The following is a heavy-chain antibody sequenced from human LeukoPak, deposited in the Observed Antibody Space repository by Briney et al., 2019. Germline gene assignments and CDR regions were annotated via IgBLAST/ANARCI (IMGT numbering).Heavy chain of an antibody. D-gene: IGHD3-3*01. CDR3: AKIGGFWSGSGAFDI. CDR2: IRYDGSNK. J-gene: IGHJ3*02. Sequence: PGGSLRLSCAASGFNFSSYGMHWVRQAPGKGLGWVAFIRYDGSNKYYADSVKGRFTISRDNSKNTLYLQMNSLRAEDTAVYYCAKIGGFWSGSGAFDIWGQGTMVTVSS. V-gene: IGHV3-30*02. CDR1: GFNFSSYG.